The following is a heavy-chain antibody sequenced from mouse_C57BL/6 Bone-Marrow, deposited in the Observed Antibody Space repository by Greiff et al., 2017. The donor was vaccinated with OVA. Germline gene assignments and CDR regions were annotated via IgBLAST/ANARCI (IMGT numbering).Heavy chain of an antibody. Sequence: LVEPGASVKMSCKASGYTFTDYYMNWVKQSHGKSLEWIGVINPYNGGTSYNQKFKGKATLTVDKSSSTAYMELNSLTSEDSAVYYCARNGDGSRFAYWGQGTLVTVSA. CDR1: GYTFTDYY. J-gene: IGHJ3*01. CDR3: ARNGDGSRFAY. CDR2: INPYNGGT. D-gene: IGHD1-1*01. V-gene: IGHV1-19*01.